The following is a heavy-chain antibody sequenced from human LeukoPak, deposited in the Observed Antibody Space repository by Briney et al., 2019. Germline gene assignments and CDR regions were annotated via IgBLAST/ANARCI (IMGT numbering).Heavy chain of an antibody. CDR3: ARQGPGYCGSTRCYGIGH. D-gene: IGHD2-2*01. CDR2: INTNTGSP. CDR1: GYTFTSYG. J-gene: IGHJ4*02. Sequence: ASVKVSCKASGYTFTSYGMNWVRQAPGQGLEWMGWINTNTGSPTYAQGFTGRFVFSLDTSVSTTYLQISSLEAEDTAVYYCARQGPGYCGSTRCYGIGHWGQGTLVTVSS. V-gene: IGHV7-4-1*02.